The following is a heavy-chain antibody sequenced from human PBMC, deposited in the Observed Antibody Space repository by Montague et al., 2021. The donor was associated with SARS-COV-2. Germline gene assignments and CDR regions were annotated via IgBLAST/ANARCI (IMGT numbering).Heavy chain of an antibody. CDR1: GFSLSTSGMC. Sequence: PALVKPTQTLTLTGTFSGFSLSTSGMCVSWIRQPPGKALEWLARIDWXXXKYYSTSLKTRLTISKDTSKNQVVLTMTNTDPVDTATYYCAREIAAAGPALDYWGQGTLVTVSS. CDR2: IDWXXXK. V-gene: IGHV2-70*11. CDR3: AREIAAAGPALDY. D-gene: IGHD6-13*01. J-gene: IGHJ4*02.